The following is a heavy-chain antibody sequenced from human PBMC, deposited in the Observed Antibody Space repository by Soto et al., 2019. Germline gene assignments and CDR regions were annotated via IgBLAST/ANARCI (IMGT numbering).Heavy chain of an antibody. CDR2: LNPSGGST. Sequence: ASVKVSCTASGYTFTNYYIHWVRQAPGQGLEWMGILNPSGGSTTYAQKFQARVTMTRDTSTSTVYMELSNLRSEDTAVYYCARDPRYDSTGYSLDYWGQGTLVTVSS. CDR1: GYTFTNYY. J-gene: IGHJ4*02. D-gene: IGHD3-22*01. V-gene: IGHV1-46*01. CDR3: ARDPRYDSTGYSLDY.